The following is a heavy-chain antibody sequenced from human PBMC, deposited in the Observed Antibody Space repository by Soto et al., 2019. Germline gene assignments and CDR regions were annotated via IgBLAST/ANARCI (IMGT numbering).Heavy chain of an antibody. CDR3: ATWAIAVGGAGF. D-gene: IGHD2-21*01. Sequence: PGGSLRLSRTASGFTVSDYSVNWVRQAPGKGLEWISYISSSGDLILYADSVKGRFTIARDIAKNSLYLQMDSLRDEDSAVYYCATWAIAVGGAGFWGQGTLVTVSS. V-gene: IGHV3-48*02. J-gene: IGHJ4*02. CDR2: ISSSGDLI. CDR1: GFTVSDYS.